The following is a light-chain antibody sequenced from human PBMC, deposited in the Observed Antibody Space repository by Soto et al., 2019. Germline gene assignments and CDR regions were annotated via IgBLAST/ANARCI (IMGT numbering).Light chain of an antibody. Sequence: SYELTQPPSVSVAPGQTATVNCGGRNIGRKRVHWHQQMPGQAPVLVVHDDSDRPSGIPGRFSGSNSGDTATLTISGVEAGDEADYYCQVWDRSSNHWVFGGGTKLTVL. J-gene: IGLJ3*02. CDR1: NIGRKR. CDR3: QVWDRSSNHWV. CDR2: DDS. V-gene: IGLV3-21*02.